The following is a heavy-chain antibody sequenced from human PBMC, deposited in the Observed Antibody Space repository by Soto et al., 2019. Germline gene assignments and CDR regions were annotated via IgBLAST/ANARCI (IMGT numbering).Heavy chain of an antibody. V-gene: IGHV4-39*01. D-gene: IGHD2-15*01. J-gene: IGHJ5*02. CDR1: GGSISSFNYF. CDR2: LYYSGNT. Sequence: QLQLQESGPGLVKPSETLSLTCTVSGGSISSFNYFWGWIRQPPGKGLEWIGSLYYSGNTYYTPSLQSRVTISVDTSKKQCTLTLRSVTAADTAVYYCAGGGGSTFNWFDPWGQGTLVTVSP. CDR3: AGGGGSTFNWFDP.